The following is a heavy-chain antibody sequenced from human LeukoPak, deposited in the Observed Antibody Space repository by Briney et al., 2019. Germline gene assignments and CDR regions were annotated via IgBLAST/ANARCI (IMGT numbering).Heavy chain of an antibody. CDR2: ISGSDTRT. V-gene: IGHV3-23*01. Sequence: GGSLRLSCAASGFTFSSCAMSWVRQAPGKGLEWVSAISGSDTRTYYADSLKGRFTISRDNSKNTLYLQMNSLRAEDTAVYYCARAALLWFGEPYLDYWGQGTLVTVSS. D-gene: IGHD3-10*01. CDR3: ARAALLWFGEPYLDY. CDR1: GFTFSSCA. J-gene: IGHJ4*02.